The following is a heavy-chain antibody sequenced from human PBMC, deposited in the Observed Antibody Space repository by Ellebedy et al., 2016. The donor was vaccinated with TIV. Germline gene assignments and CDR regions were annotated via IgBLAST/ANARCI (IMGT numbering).Heavy chain of an antibody. CDR3: ARIDSWQPIDD. V-gene: IGHV4-39*01. D-gene: IGHD3-9*01. Sequence: MPSETLSPTCTVSGGSITTGGDYWGWIRQPPGKGLEWIGTVSYIGGTYYNPSLKSRLTMSVDTSKNQFSLKLNSVTAADTAVYYCARIDSWQPIDDWGQGILVTISS. J-gene: IGHJ4*02. CDR2: VSYIGGT. CDR1: GGSITTGGDY.